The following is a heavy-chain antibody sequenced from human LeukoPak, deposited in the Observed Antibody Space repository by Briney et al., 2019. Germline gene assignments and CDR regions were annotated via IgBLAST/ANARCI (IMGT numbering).Heavy chain of an antibody. CDR1: GGSISSSSYY. Sequence: SETLSLTCTVSGGSISSSSYYWGWIRQPPGKGLEWIGSIYYSGSTYYNPSLKSRVTISVDTSKNQFSLKLSSVTAADTAVYYCARWAGGRGYSYGLFIDYWGQGTLVTVSS. CDR3: ARWAGGRGYSYGLFIDY. CDR2: IYYSGST. J-gene: IGHJ4*02. D-gene: IGHD5-18*01. V-gene: IGHV4-39*07.